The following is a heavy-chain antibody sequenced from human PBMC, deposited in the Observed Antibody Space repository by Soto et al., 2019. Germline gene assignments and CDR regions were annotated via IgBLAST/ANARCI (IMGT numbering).Heavy chain of an antibody. V-gene: IGHV3-9*01. CDR2: ISWYSGSM. J-gene: IGHJ4*02. CDR3: AKSPSYYGDFDY. CDR1: GFTFDDYA. Sequence: EVQLVESGGGLVQPGRSLRLSCAASGFTFDDYAMHWVRQAPGKGLEWVSGISWYSGSMGYADSVNGRFPISRYNAKHSLYTQMNSLRAEDTALYYCAKSPSYYGDFDYWGQGTLVPVSS. D-gene: IGHD4-17*01.